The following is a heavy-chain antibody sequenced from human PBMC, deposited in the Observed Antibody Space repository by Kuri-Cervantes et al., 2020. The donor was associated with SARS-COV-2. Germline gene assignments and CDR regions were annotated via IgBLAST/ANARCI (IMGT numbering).Heavy chain of an antibody. CDR1: GGSISSSEYY. D-gene: IGHD6-13*01. CDR2: IYYSGST. V-gene: IGHV4-30-4*02. Sequence: SETLSLTCTVSGGSISSSEYYWNWSRQPPGKGLEWIGYIYYSGSTYYNPSLKSRVTISGDTSKNQFSLKLSSVTAADTAVYYCARDLGDSSSSLELNYYYYYYMDVWGKGTTVTVSS. J-gene: IGHJ6*03. CDR3: ARDLGDSSSSLELNYYYYYYMDV.